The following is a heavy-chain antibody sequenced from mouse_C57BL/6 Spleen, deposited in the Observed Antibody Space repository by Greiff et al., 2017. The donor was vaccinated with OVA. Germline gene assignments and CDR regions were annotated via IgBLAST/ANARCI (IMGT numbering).Heavy chain of an antibody. D-gene: IGHD2-1*01. V-gene: IGHV1-47*01. J-gene: IGHJ3*01. CDR2: FHPYNDDT. CDR3: ARPLHYGNYGFAY. Sequence: QVQLKESGAGLVKPGASVKMSCKASGYTFTTYPIEWMKQNHGKSLEWIGNFHPYNDDTKYNEKFKGKATLTVEKSSSTVYLELSRLTSDDSAVYYCARPLHYGNYGFAYWGQGTLVTVSA. CDR1: GYTFTTYP.